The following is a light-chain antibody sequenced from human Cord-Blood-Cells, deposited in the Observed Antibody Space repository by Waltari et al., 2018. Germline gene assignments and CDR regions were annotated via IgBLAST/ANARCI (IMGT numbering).Light chain of an antibody. CDR2: GKN. Sequence: SSELTQDPAVSVALGQTVRITCQGDSLRSSYASWYLQKPVQAPVLVIYGKNNRPSGIPDRFSGASSGNAASLPITGAQADDEADYYCNSRDSSGNHWVFGGGTKLTVL. J-gene: IGLJ3*02. CDR3: NSRDSSGNHWV. CDR1: SLRSSY. V-gene: IGLV3-19*01.